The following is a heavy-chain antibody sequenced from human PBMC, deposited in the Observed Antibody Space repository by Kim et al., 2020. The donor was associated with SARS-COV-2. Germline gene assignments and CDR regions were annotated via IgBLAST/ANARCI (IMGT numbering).Heavy chain of an antibody. D-gene: IGHD3-3*01. Sequence: SETLSLTCTVSGGSISSGDYYWSWIRQPPGKGLEWIGYIYYSGSTYYNPSLKSRVTISVDTSKNQFSLKLSSVTAADTAVYYCARVRMTSITIFGVVTPNNWLDPWGQGTLVTVSS. V-gene: IGHV4-30-4*01. J-gene: IGHJ5*02. CDR2: IYYSGST. CDR3: ARVRMTSITIFGVVTPNNWLDP. CDR1: GGSISSGDYY.